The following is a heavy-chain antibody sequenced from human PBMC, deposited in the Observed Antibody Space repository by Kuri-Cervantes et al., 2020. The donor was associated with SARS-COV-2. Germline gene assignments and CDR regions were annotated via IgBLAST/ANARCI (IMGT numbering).Heavy chain of an antibody. J-gene: IGHJ4*02. D-gene: IGHD3-22*01. CDR1: GFTFSSYW. V-gene: IGHV3-74*01. CDR3: ASPSSGYSGGFDY. Sequence: GESLKISCAASGFTFSSYWMHWVRQAPGKGLVWVSRINSDGSSTSYADSVKGRFTISRDNAKNTLYLQMNSLRAEDTAVYYCASPSSGYSGGFDYWGQGTLVTVFS. CDR2: INSDGSST.